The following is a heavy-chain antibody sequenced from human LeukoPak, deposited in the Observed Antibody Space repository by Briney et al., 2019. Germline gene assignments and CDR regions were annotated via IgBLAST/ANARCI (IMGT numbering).Heavy chain of an antibody. V-gene: IGHV3-23*01. CDR2: ITRGGSP. CDR3: AKEHLKYANDNRGSFEY. Sequence: GGSLRLSCVASGFPFSETAMTWVRQAPGKGLEWLSVITRGGSPYYADSVKGRFTISRDNARNTVYLQLNSLRNEDTALYYCAKEHLKYANDNRGSFEYWGQGTLVTVSS. CDR1: GFPFSETA. D-gene: IGHD3-22*01. J-gene: IGHJ4*02.